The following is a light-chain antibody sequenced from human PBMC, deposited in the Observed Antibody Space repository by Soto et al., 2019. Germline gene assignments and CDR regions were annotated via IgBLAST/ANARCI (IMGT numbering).Light chain of an antibody. J-gene: IGLJ2*01. Sequence: QSVLTQPPSASGTPGQRVTISCSGSSSNMGSNIVNWYQQLPGAAPKLLIYSKDQRPSGVPDRFSGSKSGTSASLAISGLQSEDEADYYCAAWDDSLNGVVVGGGTKLTVL. CDR2: SKD. V-gene: IGLV1-44*01. CDR1: SSNMGSNI. CDR3: AAWDDSLNGVV.